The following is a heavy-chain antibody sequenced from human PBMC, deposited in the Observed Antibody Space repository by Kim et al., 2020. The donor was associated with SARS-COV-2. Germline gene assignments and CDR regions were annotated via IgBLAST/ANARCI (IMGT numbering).Heavy chain of an antibody. J-gene: IGHJ4*02. Sequence: GGSLRLSCAASGFTFSDYYMSWIRQAPGKGLEWVSYISSSGSTINYADSAKGRFTISRDNAKNSLYLQMNSLRAEDTAIYYCARERSTNWVPFDYWGQGTLVTVSS. V-gene: IGHV3-11*01. CDR1: GFTFSDYY. CDR2: ISSSGSTI. CDR3: ARERSTNWVPFDY. D-gene: IGHD7-27*01.